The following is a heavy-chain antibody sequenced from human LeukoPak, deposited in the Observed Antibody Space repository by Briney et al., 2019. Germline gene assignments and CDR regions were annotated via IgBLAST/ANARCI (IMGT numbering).Heavy chain of an antibody. Sequence: SETLSLTCAVYGGSFSGYYWSWIRQPPGKGLEWIGEINHSGSTNYNPSLKSRVTISVDTSKNQFSLKLSSVTAADTAVYYCAREGVLPYYYYMDVWGKGTTVTVSS. CDR2: INHSGST. D-gene: IGHD2-15*01. CDR1: GGSFSGYY. V-gene: IGHV4-34*01. CDR3: AREGVLPYYYYMDV. J-gene: IGHJ6*03.